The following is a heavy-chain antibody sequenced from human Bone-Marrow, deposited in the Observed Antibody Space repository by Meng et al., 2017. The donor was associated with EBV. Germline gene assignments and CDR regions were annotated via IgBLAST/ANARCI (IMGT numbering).Heavy chain of an antibody. Sequence: QLQLKVSVPGLVKPSDTLSLTCPVSGGSISSSSYYWGWIRQPPGKGLEWIGSIYYSGSTYYNPSLKSRVTISVDTSKNQFSLKLSSVTAADTAVYYCAREYDSSGYSDYWGQGTLVTVSS. J-gene: IGHJ4*02. V-gene: IGHV4-39*07. CDR1: GGSISSSSYY. CDR3: AREYDSSGYSDY. CDR2: IYYSGST. D-gene: IGHD3-22*01.